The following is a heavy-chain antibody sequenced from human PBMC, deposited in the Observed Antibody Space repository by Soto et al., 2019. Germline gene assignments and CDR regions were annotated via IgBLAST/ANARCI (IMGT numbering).Heavy chain of an antibody. D-gene: IGHD4-17*01. Sequence: PSQTLSLTCAISGDSVSSNSAAWNWIRQSPSRGLEWLGRTYYGSKWYNDYAVSVKSRITINPDTSKNQFSLQLNSVTPEDTAVYYCARVFKNLASTVTTWGMDVWGQGTTVTVSS. CDR1: GDSVSSNSAA. CDR2: TYYGSKWYN. J-gene: IGHJ6*02. V-gene: IGHV6-1*01. CDR3: ARVFKNLASTVTTWGMDV.